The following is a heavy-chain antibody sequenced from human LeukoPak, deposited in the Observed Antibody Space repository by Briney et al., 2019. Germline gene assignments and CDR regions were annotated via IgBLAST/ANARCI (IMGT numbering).Heavy chain of an antibody. D-gene: IGHD1-14*01. CDR1: GFTFGGYG. V-gene: IGHV3-33*01. Sequence: GGSLRLSCAGSGFTFGGYGMYWFRQTPGKGLEWVAVIAYDGSRAFYADSVKGRFTISRDNSKNTMSVQMDDLRAEDTAVYYCTRYNNDHFDYWGQGTLVTVSS. CDR2: IAYDGSRA. J-gene: IGHJ4*02. CDR3: TRYNNDHFDY.